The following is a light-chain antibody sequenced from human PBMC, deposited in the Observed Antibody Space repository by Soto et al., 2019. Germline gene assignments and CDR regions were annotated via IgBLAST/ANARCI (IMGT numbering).Light chain of an antibody. CDR3: SSYTGSNTYV. Sequence: QSVLTQPASVSGSPGQSITMSCTGTSSDVGYYNYVSWYQLHPGKAPKLMIYDVSNRPSGISNRFSGSQSGNAASLTISGLQAEDEADYYCSSYTGSNTYVFGTGTKLTVL. CDR2: DVS. V-gene: IGLV2-14*03. J-gene: IGLJ1*01. CDR1: SSDVGYYNY.